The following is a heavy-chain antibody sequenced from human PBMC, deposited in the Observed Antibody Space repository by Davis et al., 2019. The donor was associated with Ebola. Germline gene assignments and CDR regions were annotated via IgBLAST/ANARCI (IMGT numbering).Heavy chain of an antibody. CDR2: ISSSGSTI. Sequence: GESLKISCAASGFTFSSYWMSWVRQAPGKGLEWVSYISSSGSTIYYADSVKGRFTISRDNSKNTLYLQMNSLRAEDTAVYYCARGGITMVQGVITYYYYYGMDVWGQGTTVTVSS. D-gene: IGHD3-10*01. CDR1: GFTFSSYW. V-gene: IGHV3-48*01. J-gene: IGHJ6*02. CDR3: ARGGITMVQGVITYYYYYGMDV.